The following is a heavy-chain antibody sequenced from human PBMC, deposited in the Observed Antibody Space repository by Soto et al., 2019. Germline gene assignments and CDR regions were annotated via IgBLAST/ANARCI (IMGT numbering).Heavy chain of an antibody. Sequence: PSETLSLTCAVYGGSFSGYYWSWIRQPPGKGLEWIGEINHSGSTNYNPSLKSRVTISVDTSKNQFSLKLSYVTAADTAVYYCARGWYYYYYGMDVWGQGTTVTVSS. CDR1: GGSFSGYY. CDR2: INHSGST. J-gene: IGHJ6*02. V-gene: IGHV4-34*01. CDR3: ARGWYYYYYGMDV.